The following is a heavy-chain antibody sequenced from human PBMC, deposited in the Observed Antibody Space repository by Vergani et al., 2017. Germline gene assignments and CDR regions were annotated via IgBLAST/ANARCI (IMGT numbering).Heavy chain of an antibody. V-gene: IGHV1-69*01. J-gene: IGHJ6*02. CDR2: IIPIFGTA. Sequence: QVQLVQSGAEVKKPGASVKVSCKASGYTFTSYDINWVRQATGQGLEWMGWIIPIFGTANYAQKFQGRVTITADESTSTAYMELSSLRSEDTAVYYCAREDYGDAPCYYYGMDVWGQGTTVTVSS. CDR3: AREDYGDAPCYYYGMDV. CDR1: GYTFTSYD. D-gene: IGHD4-17*01.